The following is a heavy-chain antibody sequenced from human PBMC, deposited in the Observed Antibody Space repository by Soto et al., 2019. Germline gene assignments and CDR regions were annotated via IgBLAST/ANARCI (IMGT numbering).Heavy chain of an antibody. V-gene: IGHV1-3*01. CDR3: TRSSRVDADMV. D-gene: IGHD5-18*01. Sequence: QVQFVQSGAEVKKPGASVKVSCKASGYTFTNYAIHWVRQAPGQRLEWLGWVNGGNGNTKYSEFLQGRATFARDTSATTGYMELSSLRSEDTAIYYCTRSSRVDADMVWCQGTLVTVSS. CDR2: VNGGNGNT. J-gene: IGHJ4*02. CDR1: GYTFTNYA.